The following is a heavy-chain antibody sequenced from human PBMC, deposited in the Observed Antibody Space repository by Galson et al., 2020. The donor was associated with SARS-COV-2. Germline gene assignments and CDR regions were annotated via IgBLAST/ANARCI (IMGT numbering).Heavy chain of an antibody. CDR1: GFTFSSYS. CDR3: AREPPCSLTIFGVVTLPGAFDI. J-gene: IGHJ3*02. CDR2: ISSSSSYI. V-gene: IGHV3-21*01. Sequence: GGSLRLSCAASGFTFSSYSMNWVRQAPGKGLEWVSSISSSSSYIYYADSVKGRFTISRDNAKNSLYLQMNSLRAEDTAVYYCAREPPCSLTIFGVVTLPGAFDIWGQGTMVTGSS. D-gene: IGHD3-3*01.